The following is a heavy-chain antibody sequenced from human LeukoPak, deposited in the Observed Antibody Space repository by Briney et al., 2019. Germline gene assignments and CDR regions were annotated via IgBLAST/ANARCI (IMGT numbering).Heavy chain of an antibody. Sequence: GGSLRLSCAASGFIFSNYGMSWVRQAPGKGLEWVSDISGGGGETHYADSVKGRFTISRDNSKSTLYVQMNSLRVEDTAVYYCARDRLLYYYDSGPTGHFQHWGQGTLVTV. CDR2: ISGGGGET. J-gene: IGHJ1*01. CDR3: ARDRLLYYYDSGPTGHFQH. V-gene: IGHV3-23*01. CDR1: GFIFSNYG. D-gene: IGHD3-22*01.